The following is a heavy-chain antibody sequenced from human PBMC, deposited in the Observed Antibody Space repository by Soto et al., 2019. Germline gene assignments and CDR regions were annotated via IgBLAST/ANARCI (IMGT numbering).Heavy chain of an antibody. J-gene: IGHJ2*01. Sequence: QVQLQESGPGLVKPSQTQSLICTVAGGCISSGENYWSWIRQHPGKGLEWIGFIHYNGATYYHPSLKSRATISIDTSKNQFSLRVSSVTAADTAVYYCARDPNSYYHDRSAFFDRWGRGTLVTVSS. V-gene: IGHV4-31*03. D-gene: IGHD3-22*01. CDR1: GGCISSGENY. CDR3: ARDPNSYYHDRSAFFDR. CDR2: IHYNGAT.